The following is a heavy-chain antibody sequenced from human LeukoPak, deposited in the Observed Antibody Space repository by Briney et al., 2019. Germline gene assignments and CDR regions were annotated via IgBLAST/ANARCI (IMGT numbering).Heavy chain of an antibody. CDR1: GYTFTGYY. Sequence: ASVKVSCKASGYTFTGYYMHWVRQAPGQGLEWMGWINPNSGGANYAQKFQGRVTMTRDTSISTAYMELSRLRSDDTAVYYCARAQHYYDSSGYYFDAFDIWGQGTMVTVSS. V-gene: IGHV1-2*02. CDR2: INPNSGGA. J-gene: IGHJ3*02. CDR3: ARAQHYYDSSGYYFDAFDI. D-gene: IGHD3-22*01.